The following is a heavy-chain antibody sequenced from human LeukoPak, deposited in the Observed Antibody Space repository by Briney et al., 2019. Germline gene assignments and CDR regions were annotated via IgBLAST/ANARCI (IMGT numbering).Heavy chain of an antibody. D-gene: IGHD6-19*01. Sequence: PSETLSLTCAVYGGSFSGYYWSWIRQPPEKGLEWIGEINHSGSTNYNPSLKSRVTISVDTSKNQFSLKLSSVTAADTAVYYCARYGRSCGWFFDYWGQGTLVTVSS. V-gene: IGHV4-34*01. CDR2: INHSGST. J-gene: IGHJ4*02. CDR3: ARYGRSCGWFFDY. CDR1: GGSFSGYY.